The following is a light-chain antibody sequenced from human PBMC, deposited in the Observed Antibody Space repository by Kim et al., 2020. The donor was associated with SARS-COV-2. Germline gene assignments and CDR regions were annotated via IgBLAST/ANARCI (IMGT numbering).Light chain of an antibody. J-gene: IGKJ2*01. V-gene: IGKV4-1*01. CDR2: WAS. Sequence: DIVMTQSPDSLAVSLGERATINCKSSQSVLYSSINKDSLAWFQQKPGQPPKLLIYWASTRESGVPDRFSGSGSGTDFTLTISSLQAEDGAVYYCQQYSSSPPTFGQGTKVDIK. CDR1: QSVLYSSINKDS. CDR3: QQYSSSPPT.